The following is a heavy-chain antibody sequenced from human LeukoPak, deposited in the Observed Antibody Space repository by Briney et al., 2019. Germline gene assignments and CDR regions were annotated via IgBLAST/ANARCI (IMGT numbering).Heavy chain of an antibody. CDR3: ARTMVRGVRGAFDI. J-gene: IGHJ3*02. CDR1: GGSISSYY. Sequence: PSETLSLTCTVSGGSISSYYWSRIRQPPGKGLEWIGYIYYSGSTNYNPSLKSRVTISVDTSKNQFSLKLSSVTAADTAVYYCARTMVRGVRGAFDIWGQGTMVTVSS. CDR2: IYYSGST. D-gene: IGHD3-10*01. V-gene: IGHV4-59*01.